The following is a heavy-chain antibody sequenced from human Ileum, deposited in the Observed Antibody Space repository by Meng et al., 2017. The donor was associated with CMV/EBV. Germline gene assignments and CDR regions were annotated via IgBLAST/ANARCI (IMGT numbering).Heavy chain of an antibody. D-gene: IGHD2/OR15-2a*01. CDR1: GFTFSNYG. J-gene: IGHJ3*02. CDR3: AKEISMGTLDI. V-gene: IGHV3-30*02. Sequence: GESLKISCAASGFTFSNYGMHWVRQAPGKGLEWVAFIRYDGTNKYYGDSVKGRFTISRDNSKNTLFLQMSSLRAEDTAVYYCAKEISMGTLDIWGQGTMVTGSS. CDR2: IRYDGTNK.